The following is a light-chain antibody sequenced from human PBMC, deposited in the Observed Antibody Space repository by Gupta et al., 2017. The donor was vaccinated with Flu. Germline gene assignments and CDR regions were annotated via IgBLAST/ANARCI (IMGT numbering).Light chain of an antibody. CDR3: QSYDSSLSGSV. CDR1: SSNIGAGYD. J-gene: IGLJ2*01. V-gene: IGLV1-40*01. Sequence: SVLTQPPSVSGAPRQRVTISCTGSSSNIGAGYDVHWYQQLPGTAPKLLIYGNSNRPSGVPDRFSGSKSGTSASLAITGLQAEDEADYYCQSYDSSLSGSVFGGGTKLTVL. CDR2: GNS.